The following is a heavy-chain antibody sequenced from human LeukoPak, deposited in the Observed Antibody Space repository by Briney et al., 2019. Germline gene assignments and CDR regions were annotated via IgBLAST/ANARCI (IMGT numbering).Heavy chain of an antibody. D-gene: IGHD4-17*01. CDR2: INPNSGGT. Sequence: ASVKVSCKASGYTFTDYYMHWVRQAPGQGLEWMGWINPNSGGTNYAQKFQGRVTMTRDTSISTAYMELSRLRSDDTAVYYCARDLYGDFPLYGMDVWGQGTTVTVSS. V-gene: IGHV1-2*02. CDR3: ARDLYGDFPLYGMDV. CDR1: GYTFTDYY. J-gene: IGHJ6*02.